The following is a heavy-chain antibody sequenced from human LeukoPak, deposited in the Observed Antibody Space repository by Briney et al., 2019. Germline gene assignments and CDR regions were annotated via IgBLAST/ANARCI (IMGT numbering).Heavy chain of an antibody. V-gene: IGHV3-7*01. J-gene: IGHJ4*02. Sequence: GGSLRLSCAASGFTFSSSWTSWVRQAPGKGLEWVANIKQDGSEKYYLDSVKGRFTISRDNAKNSLYLQMSSLRADDTAVYYCARDSSGPDDWGQGTLVTVSS. CDR3: ARDSSGPDD. CDR1: GFTFSSSW. D-gene: IGHD6-19*01. CDR2: IKQDGSEK.